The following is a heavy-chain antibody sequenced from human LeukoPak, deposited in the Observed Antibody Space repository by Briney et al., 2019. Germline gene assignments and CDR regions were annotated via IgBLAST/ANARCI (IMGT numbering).Heavy chain of an antibody. CDR1: GFTFSSYG. Sequence: TGGSLRLSCAASGFTFSSYGMHWVRQAPGKGLEWVAVISYDGSNKYYADSVKGRFTISRDNSKNTLYLQMNSLRAEDTAVYYCARTGYTQPGYWGQGTLVTVSS. CDR2: ISYDGSNK. D-gene: IGHD3-16*02. CDR3: ARTGYTQPGY. V-gene: IGHV3-30*19. J-gene: IGHJ4*02.